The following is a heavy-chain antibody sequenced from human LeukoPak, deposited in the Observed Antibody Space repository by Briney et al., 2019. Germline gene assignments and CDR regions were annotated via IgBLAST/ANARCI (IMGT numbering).Heavy chain of an antibody. CDR2: ISYDGSNK. V-gene: IGHV3-30*04. CDR3: ARAPTTARPYYFDY. D-gene: IGHD1-1*01. Sequence: PGGPLRLSCAASGFTFSSYAMHWVRQAPGKGLEWVAVISYDGSNKYYADSVKGRFTISRDNSKNTLYLQMNSLRAEDTAVYYCARAPTTARPYYFDYWGQGTLVTVPS. J-gene: IGHJ4*02. CDR1: GFTFSSYA.